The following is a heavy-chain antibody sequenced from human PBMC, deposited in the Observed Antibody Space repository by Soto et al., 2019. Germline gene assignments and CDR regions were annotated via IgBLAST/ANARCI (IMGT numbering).Heavy chain of an antibody. V-gene: IGHV4-39*01. CDR2: IYYSGST. J-gene: IGHJ5*02. CDR3: AGPGDCSGGTCHENWFDP. Sequence: SETLSLTCTVSGGSITSSTFSWGWIRQPPGKGLEWIGSIYYSGSTYCNPSLKSRVTISVDTSKNQLSLKLKSVTAADTAVYYCAGPGDCSGGTCHENWFDPWGQGSLVTVSS. D-gene: IGHD2-15*01. CDR1: GGSITSSTFS.